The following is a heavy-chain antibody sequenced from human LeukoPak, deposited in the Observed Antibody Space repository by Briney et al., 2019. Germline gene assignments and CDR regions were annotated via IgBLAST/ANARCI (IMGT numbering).Heavy chain of an antibody. CDR3: AKDTIRAKNGSGSSSWPAILVY. CDR1: GFTFSSYG. J-gene: IGHJ4*02. V-gene: IGHV3-30*02. CDR2: IRYDGSNK. D-gene: IGHD3-10*01. Sequence: GGSLRLSCAASGFTFSSYGMHRVRQAPGKGLEWVAFIRYDGSNKYYADSVKGRFTISRDNSKNTLYLQMNSLRAEDTAVYYCAKDTIRAKNGSGSSSWPAILVYWGQGTLVTVSS.